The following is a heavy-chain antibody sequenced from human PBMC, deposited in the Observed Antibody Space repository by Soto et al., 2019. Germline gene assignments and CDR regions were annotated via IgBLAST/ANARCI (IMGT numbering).Heavy chain of an antibody. CDR2: IIPIFGTA. V-gene: IGHV1-69*06. Sequence: SVKVSCKASGGTFSSYAISWVRRAPGQGLEWMGGIIPIFGTANYAQKFQGRVTITADKSTSTAYMELSSLRSEDTAVYYCARAKDIVVVVAATHYYYYGMDVWGQGTTVTVSS. J-gene: IGHJ6*02. CDR1: GGTFSSYA. D-gene: IGHD2-15*01. CDR3: ARAKDIVVVVAATHYYYYGMDV.